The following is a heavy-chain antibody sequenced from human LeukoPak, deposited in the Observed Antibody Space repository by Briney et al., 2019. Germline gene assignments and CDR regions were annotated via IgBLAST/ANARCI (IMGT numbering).Heavy chain of an antibody. J-gene: IGHJ4*02. CDR1: GFTFSSYE. V-gene: IGHV3-48*03. CDR3: ARGTGYYYFDY. Sequence: GGSLRLSCAASGFTFSSYEMNWVREAPGKGLEWVSYISSSVSTIYYADSVKGRFTISRDNDKTSLYLQMKSLRAEGTAVYYCARGTGYYYFDYWGQGTLVTASS. CDR2: ISSSVSTI. D-gene: IGHD1-14*01.